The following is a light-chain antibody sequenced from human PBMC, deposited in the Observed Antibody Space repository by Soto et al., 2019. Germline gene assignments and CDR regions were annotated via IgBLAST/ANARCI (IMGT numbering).Light chain of an antibody. CDR3: SSYTGSDTYV. CDR1: SSDVGGYNY. CDR2: DVS. J-gene: IGLJ1*01. V-gene: IGLV2-14*01. Sequence: QSALTQPASVSGSPGQSITISCTGTSSDVGGYNYVSWYQQHPGKAPKLMIYDVSNRPSGVSNRFSVSKSGNTASLTISGLQAEDEADYYCSSYTGSDTYVFGTGTKLTVL.